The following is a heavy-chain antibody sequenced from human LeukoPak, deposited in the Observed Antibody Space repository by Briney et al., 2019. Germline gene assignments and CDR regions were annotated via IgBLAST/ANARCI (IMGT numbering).Heavy chain of an antibody. CDR1: GFTFSEYG. J-gene: IGHJ4*02. V-gene: IGHV3-30*02. CDR3: AKGRKDIVVVPAHDY. D-gene: IGHD2-2*01. CDR2: LRYDGSNK. Sequence: PGGSLRLSCAASGFTFSEYGMHWVRQAPGKGLEWLAFLRYDGSNKSYADSVKGRFTISRDNSKNTLYLQMNSLRAEDTAVYYCAKGRKDIVVVPAHDYWGQGTLVTVSS.